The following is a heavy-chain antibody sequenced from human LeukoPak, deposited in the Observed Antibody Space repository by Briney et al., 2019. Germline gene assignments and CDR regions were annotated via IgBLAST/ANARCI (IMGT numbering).Heavy chain of an antibody. CDR1: GFTFSNAW. Sequence: GGSRRLSCAASGFTFSNAWMSWVRQAPGKELEWVGRIKSKTDGGTTDYAAPVKGRFTISRDDSKNTLYLQMNSLKTEDTAVYYCTTEGYDILTGLYYFDFWGQGTLVTVSS. CDR2: IKSKTDGGTT. J-gene: IGHJ4*02. V-gene: IGHV3-15*01. CDR3: TTEGYDILTGLYYFDF. D-gene: IGHD3-9*01.